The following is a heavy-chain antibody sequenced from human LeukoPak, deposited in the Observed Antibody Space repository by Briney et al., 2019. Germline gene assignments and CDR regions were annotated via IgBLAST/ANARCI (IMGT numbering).Heavy chain of an antibody. V-gene: IGHV4-39*01. Sequence: SETLSLTCTVSGGSITSSSYYWVWIRQTPGKGLEWIGSIYYSGSTYYNPSLKSRVTISVDTSKNQFSLKLSSVTAADTAVYYCARLSIVWFGEFDYWGRGTLVTVSS. D-gene: IGHD3-10*01. CDR1: GGSITSSSYY. CDR2: IYYSGST. J-gene: IGHJ4*02. CDR3: ARLSIVWFGEFDY.